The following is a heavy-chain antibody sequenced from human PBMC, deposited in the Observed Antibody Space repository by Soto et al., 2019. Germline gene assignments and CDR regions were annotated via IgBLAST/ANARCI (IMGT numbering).Heavy chain of an antibody. CDR3: ARDEFSGESDLGYYFEY. V-gene: IGHV3-30-3*01. Sequence: PGGSLRLSCAASGFTFSSYAMHWVRQAPGKGLEWVAVISYDGSNKYYADSVKGRFTISRDNSKNTLYLQMNSLRAEDTAVYYCARDEFSGESDLGYYFEYWGQGTLVTVSS. CDR2: ISYDGSNK. CDR1: GFTFSSYA. D-gene: IGHD3-10*01. J-gene: IGHJ4*02.